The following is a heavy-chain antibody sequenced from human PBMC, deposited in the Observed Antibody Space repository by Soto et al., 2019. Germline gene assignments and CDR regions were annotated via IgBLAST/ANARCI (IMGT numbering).Heavy chain of an antibody. V-gene: IGHV3-74*01. D-gene: IGHD1-1*01. CDR2: IYNDGTYA. CDR3: TRGPRGTPASTTAH. CDR1: GFTFNMYW. Sequence: GESLKISCAGSGFTFNMYWMHWVRQVPGKGPVWVARIYNDGTYADYADSVKGRFTISRDNAKDTLYLQMNDLRAEDSALYHCTRGPRGTPASTTAHWGQGTLVTGSS. J-gene: IGHJ4*02.